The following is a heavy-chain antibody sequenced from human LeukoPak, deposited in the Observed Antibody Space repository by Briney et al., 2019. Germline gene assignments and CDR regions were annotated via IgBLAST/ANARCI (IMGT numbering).Heavy chain of an antibody. D-gene: IGHD3-10*01. CDR2: IYHSGNT. CDR3: ARVREGSGSYGDFDY. Sequence: SSQTLSLTCIVSGGSISSGLYHWAWLRQPPGKGLEWIGTIYHSGNTYYNPVLKSRVTIFIDTANNMFSLRLTSVTAADTAVYYCARVREGSGSYGDFDYWGQGTLVTVSS. V-gene: IGHV4-39*07. CDR1: GGSISSGLYH. J-gene: IGHJ4*02.